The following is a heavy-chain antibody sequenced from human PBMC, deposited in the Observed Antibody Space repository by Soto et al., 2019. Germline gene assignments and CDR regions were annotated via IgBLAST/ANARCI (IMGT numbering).Heavy chain of an antibody. V-gene: IGHV4-59*01. CDR3: VRVGSCSGIICRGWFDP. CDR2: IYSTATTSGTS. Sequence: QVQLQESGPGLVKPSETLSLNCTVSGGSMDAYYWSWIRQPPGKGLEWLGYIYSTATTSGTSNYNPSLMGRVARLVETSKSQFSLRLTSVTAADTAVYYCVRVGSCSGIICRGWFDPWGQGTLVTVSS. CDR1: GGSMDAYY. D-gene: IGHD2-15*01. J-gene: IGHJ5*02.